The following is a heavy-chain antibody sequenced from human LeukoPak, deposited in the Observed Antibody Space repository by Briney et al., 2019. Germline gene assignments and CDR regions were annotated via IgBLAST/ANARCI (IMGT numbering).Heavy chain of an antibody. J-gene: IGHJ6*03. CDR2: IYPGGNT. Sequence: PGGSLRLSCAASGLTVSGNYMSWVRQPPGKGLEYVSIIYPGGNTSYADSVKGRFTISRDNSRNTLYLQMNSLRADDTAVYYCVRANGELRGQIYYYFMDVWGKGTTVTVSS. D-gene: IGHD1-26*01. CDR3: VRANGELRGQIYYYFMDV. CDR1: GLTVSGNY. V-gene: IGHV3-53*01.